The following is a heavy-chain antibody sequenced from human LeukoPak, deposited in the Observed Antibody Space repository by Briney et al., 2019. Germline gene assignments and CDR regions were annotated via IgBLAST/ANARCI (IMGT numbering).Heavy chain of an antibody. Sequence: SETLSLTCTVSGGSISSYYWSWIRQPPGKGLEWIGYIYYSGSTNYNPSLKSRVTISVDKSKNQFSLKLSSVTAADTAVYYCARVRTLGALYYMDVWGKGTTATVSS. CDR1: GGSISSYY. D-gene: IGHD1-26*01. J-gene: IGHJ6*03. CDR2: IYYSGST. V-gene: IGHV4-59*12. CDR3: ARVRTLGALYYMDV.